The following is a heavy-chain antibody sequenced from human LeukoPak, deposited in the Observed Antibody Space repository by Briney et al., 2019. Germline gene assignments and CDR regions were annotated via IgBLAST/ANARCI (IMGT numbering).Heavy chain of an antibody. CDR1: GFTFSSYS. D-gene: IGHD2-15*01. Sequence: GGSLRLSXAASGFTFSSYSMNWVRQAPGKGLEWVSSISSSSSYIYYADSVKGRFTISRDNAKNSLYLQMNSLRAEDTAVYYCARDEYCSGGSCYRGGNWFDPWGQGTLVTVSS. CDR3: ARDEYCSGGSCYRGGNWFDP. J-gene: IGHJ5*02. V-gene: IGHV3-21*01. CDR2: ISSSSSYI.